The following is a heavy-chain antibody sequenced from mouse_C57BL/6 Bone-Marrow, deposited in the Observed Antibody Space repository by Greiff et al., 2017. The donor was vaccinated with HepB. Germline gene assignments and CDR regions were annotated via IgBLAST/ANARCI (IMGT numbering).Heavy chain of an antibody. CDR3: ARRDSNYTWFAY. CDR1: GYAFSSSW. D-gene: IGHD2-5*01. CDR2: IYPGDGDT. V-gene: IGHV1-82*01. Sequence: VHLVESGPELVKPGASVKISCKASGYAFSSSWMNWVKQRPGKGLEWIGRIYPGDGDTNYNGKFKGKATLTADKSSSTAYMQLSSLTSEDSAVYFCARRDSNYTWFAYWGQGTLVTVSA. J-gene: IGHJ3*01.